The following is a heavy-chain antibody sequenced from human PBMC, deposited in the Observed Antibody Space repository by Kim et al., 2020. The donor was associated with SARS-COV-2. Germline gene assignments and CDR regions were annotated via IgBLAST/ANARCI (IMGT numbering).Heavy chain of an antibody. J-gene: IGHJ6*01. CDR1: GGSFSGYY. V-gene: IGHV4-34*01. CDR2: INHSGST. CDR3: ARGYPVTTFYYYYGMDG. Sequence: SETLSLTCAVYGGSFSGYYWSWIRQPPGKGLEWIGEINHSGSTNYNPSLKSRVTISVDTSKNQFSLKLSSVTAADTAVYYCARGYPVTTFYYYYGMDGWG. D-gene: IGHD4-17*01.